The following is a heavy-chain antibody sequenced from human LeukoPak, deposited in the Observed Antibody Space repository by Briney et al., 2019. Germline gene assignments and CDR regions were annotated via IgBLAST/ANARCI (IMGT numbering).Heavy chain of an antibody. Sequence: PGGSLRLSCAASGFTFSSYAMSWVRQAPGKGLEWVSAISGSGGSTYYADSVKGRFTISRDNSKNKLYLQMNSLRAEDTAVYYCAKWIAAAETYYYYYMDVWGKGTTVTVSS. J-gene: IGHJ6*03. D-gene: IGHD6-13*01. CDR3: AKWIAAAETYYYYYMDV. V-gene: IGHV3-23*01. CDR1: GFTFSSYA. CDR2: ISGSGGST.